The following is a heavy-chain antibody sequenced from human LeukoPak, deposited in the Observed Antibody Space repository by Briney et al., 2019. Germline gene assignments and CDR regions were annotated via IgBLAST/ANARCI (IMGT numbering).Heavy chain of an antibody. CDR3: ARDMITFGGVRAYFDY. D-gene: IGHD3-16*01. V-gene: IGHV4-59*01. CDR2: IYYSGSI. CDR1: GGSISSYY. J-gene: IGHJ4*02. Sequence: SETLSLTCTVSGGSISSYYWSWIRQPPGKGLEWIGYIYYSGSINYNPSLKSRVTISVDTPKNQFSLKLSSVTAADTAVYYCARDMITFGGVRAYFDYWGQGISVTVSS.